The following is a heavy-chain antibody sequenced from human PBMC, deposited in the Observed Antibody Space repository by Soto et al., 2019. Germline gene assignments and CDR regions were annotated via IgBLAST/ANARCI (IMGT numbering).Heavy chain of an antibody. CDR2: ISYDGSNK. Sequence: ESGGGVVQPGRSLRLSCAASGFTFSSYGMHWVRQAPGKGLEWVAVISYDGSNKYYADSVKGRFTISRDNSKNTLYLQMNSLRAEDTAVYYCAKAPSGNTPLFDYWGQGTLVTVSS. V-gene: IGHV3-30*18. CDR3: AKAPSGNTPLFDY. J-gene: IGHJ4*02. D-gene: IGHD2-2*02. CDR1: GFTFSSYG.